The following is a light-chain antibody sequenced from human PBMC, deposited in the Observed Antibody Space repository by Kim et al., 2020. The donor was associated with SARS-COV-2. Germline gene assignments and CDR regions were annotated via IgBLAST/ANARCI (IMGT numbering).Light chain of an antibody. CDR1: QGIASW. CDR2: AAS. CDR3: QQSNNFPIT. V-gene: IGKV1-12*01. J-gene: IGKJ5*01. Sequence: DVQMTQSPSSVSASVGDTVTITCRASQGIASWLAWYQQKPGKAPKLLIYAASALQSGVPSRFSGSGSGREFTLIIRSLQPEDVATYFCQQSNNFPITFGQGTRLEIK.